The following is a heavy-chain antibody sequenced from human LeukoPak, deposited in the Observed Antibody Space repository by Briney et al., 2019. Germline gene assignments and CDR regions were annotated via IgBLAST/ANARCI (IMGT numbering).Heavy chain of an antibody. V-gene: IGHV3-15*01. Sequence: PGGSLRLSRVVSGFTFSNAWMSWVRQAPGKGLEWVGRIKSKTDGGTTDYAAPVKGRFTISRDDSKNTLYLQMNSLKTEDTAVYYCTTVGWVVPVFAFDIWGQGTMVNVSS. J-gene: IGHJ3*02. CDR2: IKSKTDGGTT. CDR3: TTVGWVVPVFAFDI. D-gene: IGHD2-15*01. CDR1: GFTFSNAW.